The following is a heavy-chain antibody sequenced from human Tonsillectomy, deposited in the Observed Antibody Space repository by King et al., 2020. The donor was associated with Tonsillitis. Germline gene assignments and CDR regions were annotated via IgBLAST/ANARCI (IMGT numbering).Heavy chain of an antibody. CDR3: ATRFEY. CDR1: GITFSTYS. Sequence: VQLVESGGGLVQPGGSLRLSCAASGITFSTYSMNWVRQAPGKGLEWVSYISSSSSTINYADSVKGRFTISRDNAKNSLYLQMNSLRAEETAVYYCATRFEYWGQGTLVTVSS. CDR2: ISSSSSTI. J-gene: IGHJ4*02. D-gene: IGHD6-6*01. V-gene: IGHV3-48*01.